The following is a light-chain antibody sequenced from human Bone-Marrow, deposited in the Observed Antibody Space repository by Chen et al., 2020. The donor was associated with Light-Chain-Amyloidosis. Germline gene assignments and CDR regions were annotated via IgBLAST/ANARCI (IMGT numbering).Light chain of an antibody. J-gene: IGLJ3*02. CDR3: QVWDRSSDRPV. V-gene: IGLV3-21*02. CDR2: DDG. CDR1: NIGSTG. Sequence: SYVLTPLSSVSVAPGQTATLACGGNNIGSTGVHWYQQTPGQAPLLVVYDDGDRPSMIPGRLSGTNSGNTATLTISRVEAGDEADYYCQVWDRSSDRPVFGGGTKLTVL.